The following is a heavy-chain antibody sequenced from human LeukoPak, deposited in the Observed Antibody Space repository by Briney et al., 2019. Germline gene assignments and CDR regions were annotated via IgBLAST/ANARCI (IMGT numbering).Heavy chain of an antibody. V-gene: IGHV3-74*01. J-gene: IGHJ4*02. D-gene: IGHD4-17*01. Sequence: GGTLRLSCAASGFTFSSYGMSWVRQAPGKGLVWVSRVSTDGNIISYADSVKGRFTISRDNAKNTVYLQMNSLRAEDTAVYYCVRDRTTVTLFDSWGQGTLVTVSS. CDR1: GFTFSSYG. CDR3: VRDRTTVTLFDS. CDR2: VSTDGNII.